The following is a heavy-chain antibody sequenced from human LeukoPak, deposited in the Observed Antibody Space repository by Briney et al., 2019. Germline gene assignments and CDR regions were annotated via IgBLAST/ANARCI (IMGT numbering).Heavy chain of an antibody. J-gene: IGHJ5*02. CDR3: ARGHELLFEPFDL. Sequence: SVKVSCKASGYTFTSYYLHWVRQAPGQGLEWMGGIIPIFTTPNYAQKFQGRLTITADESTTTAYMELSSLRSEDTAVYYCARGHELLFEPFDLWGQGTLVTVSS. CDR2: IIPIFTTP. D-gene: IGHD2-15*01. V-gene: IGHV1-69*13. CDR1: GYTFTSYY.